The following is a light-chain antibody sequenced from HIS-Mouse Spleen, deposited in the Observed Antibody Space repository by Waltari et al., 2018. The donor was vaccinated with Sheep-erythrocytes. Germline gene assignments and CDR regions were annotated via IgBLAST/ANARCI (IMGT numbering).Light chain of an antibody. J-gene: IGLJ3*02. CDR1: SSHAGSYNL. CDR2: EGS. Sequence: QSALTQPASVSGSPGPSIPISCPGTSSHAGSYNLVSWYQQHPGKAPKLMIYEGSKRPSGVSNRFSGSKSGNTASLTISGLQAEDEADYYCCSYAGSSTPWVFGGGTKLTVL. V-gene: IGLV2-23*01. CDR3: CSYAGSSTPWV.